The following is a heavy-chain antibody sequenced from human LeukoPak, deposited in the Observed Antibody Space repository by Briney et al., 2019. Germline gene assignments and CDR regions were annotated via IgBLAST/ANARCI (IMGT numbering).Heavy chain of an antibody. CDR3: ARVYGDRHY. CDR2: IYPGDSDT. CDR1: GYSFTSYW. D-gene: IGHD4-17*01. V-gene: IGHV5-51*01. Sequence: GESLKISCKGSGYSFTSYWIGWVRQMPGKGMEWMGIIYPGDSDTRYSPSFQGQVTISADKSISTAYLQWSSLEASHTVIYYCARVYGDRHYWGQQTLVTDSS. J-gene: IGHJ4*02.